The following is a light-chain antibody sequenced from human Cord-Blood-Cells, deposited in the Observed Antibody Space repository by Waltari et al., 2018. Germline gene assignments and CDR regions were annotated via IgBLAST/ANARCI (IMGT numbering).Light chain of an antibody. CDR1: SSDVGCYNY. CDR2: VVS. V-gene: IGLV2-14*01. J-gene: IGLJ1*01. Sequence: QSALTQPAPVSGSLGQSITISCTGTSSDVGCYNYVSWYQQHPGKAPKLMIYVVSKRPSGVPNRCSGSKSGNTASLTISGLQAEEEADYYCSSYTGSSTYVFGTGTKVTVL. CDR3: SSYTGSSTYV.